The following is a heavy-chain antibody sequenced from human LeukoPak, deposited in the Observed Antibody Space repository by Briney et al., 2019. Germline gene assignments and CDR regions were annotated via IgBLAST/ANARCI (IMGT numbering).Heavy chain of an antibody. CDR3: ARREFSSSWYDY. CDR1: GFTFSDYY. Sequence: ALRLSCAASGFTFSDYYMSWIRQAPGKGLEWVSYISCSGSSIYYADSVKGRLTISRDNAKKSLYLQMNSLRADETAVYYCARREFSSSWYDYWGQGTLVTVSS. V-gene: IGHV3-11*01. D-gene: IGHD6-13*01. J-gene: IGHJ4*02. CDR2: ISCSGSSI.